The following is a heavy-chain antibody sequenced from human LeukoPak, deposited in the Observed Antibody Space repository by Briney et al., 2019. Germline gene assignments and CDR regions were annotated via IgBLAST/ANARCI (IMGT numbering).Heavy chain of an antibody. D-gene: IGHD6-19*01. CDR2: ISGSGGST. CDR3: AKTRGGWYYFDY. J-gene: IGHJ4*02. CDR1: GFTFSSYA. V-gene: IGHV3-23*01. Sequence: PGGSLRLSCAASGFTFSSYAMSWVRQAPGKRLEWVSAISGSGGSTYYADSVKGRSTISRDNSKNTLYLQMNSLRAEDTAVYYCAKTRGGWYYFDYWGQGTLVTVSS.